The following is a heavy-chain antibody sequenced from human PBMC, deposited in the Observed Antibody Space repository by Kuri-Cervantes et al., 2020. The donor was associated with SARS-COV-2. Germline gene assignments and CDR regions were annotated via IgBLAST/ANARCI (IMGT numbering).Heavy chain of an antibody. CDR2: IYYSGST. V-gene: IGHV4-39*01. Sequence: SETLSLTCTVSGGSISSSSYYWGWIRQPPGKGLEWIGSIYYSGSTYYNPSLKSRVTISVDTSKNQFSLKLSSVTAADTAVYYCARRWFDFWSGYYILDYWGQGTLVTVSS. CDR3: ARRWFDFWSGYYILDY. CDR1: GGSISSSSYY. J-gene: IGHJ4*02. D-gene: IGHD3-3*01.